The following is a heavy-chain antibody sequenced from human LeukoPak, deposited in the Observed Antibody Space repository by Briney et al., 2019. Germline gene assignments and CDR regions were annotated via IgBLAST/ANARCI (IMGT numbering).Heavy chain of an antibody. D-gene: IGHD3-22*01. CDR2: VNPNSGNT. V-gene: IGHV1-8*01. CDR1: GYTFTSYD. Sequence: GASVKVSCKASGYTFTSYDINWVRQATGQGLEWMGWVNPNSGNTGYAQKFQGRVTMTRNTSISTAYMELSSLRSEDTAVYYCARYDSSGSDMDVWGQGTTVTVSS. CDR3: ARYDSSGSDMDV. J-gene: IGHJ6*02.